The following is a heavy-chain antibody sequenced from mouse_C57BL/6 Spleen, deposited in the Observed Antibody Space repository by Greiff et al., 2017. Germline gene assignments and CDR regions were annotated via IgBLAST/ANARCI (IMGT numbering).Heavy chain of an antibody. CDR1: GYTFTSYW. CDR3: ARRGRGYFDY. J-gene: IGHJ2*01. CDR2: IYPGSGST. Sequence: QVQLQQPGAELVKPGASVKMSCKASGYTFTSYWITWVKQRPGQGLEWIGDIYPGSGSTNYNEKFKSKATLTVDASSSTAYMQLSSLTSEASAVYYCARRGRGYFDYWGQGTTLTVSS. V-gene: IGHV1-55*01.